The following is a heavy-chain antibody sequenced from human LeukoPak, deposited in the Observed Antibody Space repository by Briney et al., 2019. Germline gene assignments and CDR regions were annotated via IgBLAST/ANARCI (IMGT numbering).Heavy chain of an antibody. V-gene: IGHV3-30*18. CDR1: GFTFSSYG. J-gene: IGHJ6*03. CDR2: ISYDGSNK. CDR3: VKDPVYNWNDVPPQDYYYYYMDV. Sequence: GGSLRLSCAASGFTFSSYGMHWVRQAPGKGLEWVAVISYDGSNKYYADSVKGRFTISRDNSKNTLYLQMNSLRAEDTAVYYCVKDPVYNWNDVPPQDYYYYYMDVWGKGTTVTVSS. D-gene: IGHD1-20*01.